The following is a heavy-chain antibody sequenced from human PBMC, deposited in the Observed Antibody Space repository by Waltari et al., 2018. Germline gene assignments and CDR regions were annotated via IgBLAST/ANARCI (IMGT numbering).Heavy chain of an antibody. D-gene: IGHD4-17*01. Sequence: QVQLVESGGGVVQPGRSLRLSCAASGFTFSSYGMHWVRQAPGKGLEWVSVIYSGGSTYYADSVKGRFTISRDNSKNTLYLQMNSLRAEDTAVYYCARIYGDPDYWGQGTLVTVSS. CDR3: ARIYGDPDY. V-gene: IGHV3-NL1*01. J-gene: IGHJ4*02. CDR2: IYSGGST. CDR1: GFTFSSYG.